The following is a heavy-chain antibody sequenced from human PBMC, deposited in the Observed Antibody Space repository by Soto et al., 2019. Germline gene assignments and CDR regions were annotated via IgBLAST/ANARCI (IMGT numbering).Heavy chain of an antibody. CDR3: AIFAATVTPKYGLDG. Sequence: SVKVSCKASGYTFTSYGISWVRQAPGQGLEWMGWISAYNGNTNYAQKLQGRVTMTTDTSTSTAYMELRSLRSDDTAVYYCAIFAATVTPKYGLDGRGKGTTVTVSS. CDR1: GYTFTSYG. J-gene: IGHJ6*04. CDR2: ISAYNGNT. D-gene: IGHD6-25*01. V-gene: IGHV1-18*04.